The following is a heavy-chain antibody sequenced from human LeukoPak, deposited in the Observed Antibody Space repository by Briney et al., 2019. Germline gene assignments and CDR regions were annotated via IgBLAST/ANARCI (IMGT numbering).Heavy chain of an antibody. V-gene: IGHV1-18*01. CDR3: ARAWSWLYDSSDY. D-gene: IGHD3-22*01. Sequence: ASVNVSCKASGYTFTSYGISWVRQAPGQRLEWMGWISTYNGYTNYAQKFQGRVTMTTDPSTSTVHMELRSLRSDDTAVYYCARAWSWLYDSSDYWGQGTLVTVSS. J-gene: IGHJ4*02. CDR1: GYTFTSYG. CDR2: ISTYNGYT.